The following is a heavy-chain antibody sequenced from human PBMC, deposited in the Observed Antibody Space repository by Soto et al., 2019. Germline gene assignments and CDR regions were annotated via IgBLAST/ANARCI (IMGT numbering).Heavy chain of an antibody. Sequence: QVQLQESGPGLVKPSQTLSVTCTVSGGSLSSDNFFWSWVRQHPETGLEWVGYIYHTGAAYYNPSLKSRLTISLDTSKNRFSLSLISVTAADTAVYYCAREVISPATSDAFAIWGQGTMVTVSS. CDR2: IYHTGAA. CDR3: AREVISPATSDAFAI. CDR1: GGSLSSDNFF. V-gene: IGHV4-31*03. D-gene: IGHD1-26*01. J-gene: IGHJ3*02.